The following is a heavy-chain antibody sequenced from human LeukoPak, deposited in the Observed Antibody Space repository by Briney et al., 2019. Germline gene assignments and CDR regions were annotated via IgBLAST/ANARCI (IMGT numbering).Heavy chain of an antibody. Sequence: PSETLSLTCTVSGGSISSYYWSWIRQPPGKGLEWIGYIYYSGSPNYNPSLKSRVIISVDTSKNQFSLKLSSVTAADTAVYYCARALIGGSGLSSDAFDIWGQGTMVTVSS. V-gene: IGHV4-59*01. CDR1: GGSISSYY. J-gene: IGHJ3*02. CDR2: IYYSGSP. CDR3: ARALIGGSGLSSDAFDI. D-gene: IGHD2-15*01.